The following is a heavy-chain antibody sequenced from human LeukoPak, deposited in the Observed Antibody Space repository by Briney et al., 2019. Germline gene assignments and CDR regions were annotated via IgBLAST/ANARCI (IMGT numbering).Heavy chain of an antibody. CDR3: ARAITIFDYYYMDV. V-gene: IGHV1-8*01. J-gene: IGHJ6*03. CDR2: MNPKSGNT. CDR1: GDTFTTYD. Sequence: GASVKVSCNISGDTFTTYDINWVRQATGRGLEWMGWMNPKSGNTAYAQKFQGRLTLTRDISISTAYMELSSLRSEDTAVYFCARAITIFDYYYMDVWGKGTTVTVSS. D-gene: IGHD3-3*01.